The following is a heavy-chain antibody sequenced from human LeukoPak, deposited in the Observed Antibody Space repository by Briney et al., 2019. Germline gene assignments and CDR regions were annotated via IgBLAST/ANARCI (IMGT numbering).Heavy chain of an antibody. CDR1: GFTFSSYA. V-gene: IGHV3-23*01. J-gene: IGHJ4*02. Sequence: PGGSLRLSCAASGFTFSSYAMSWVRQGPGKGLEWVSAISGSGGSTYYADSVKGRFTISRDNSKNTLYLQMNSLRAEDTAVYYCAKDRITMVRGVIIHTFDYWGQGTLVTVSS. CDR2: ISGSGGST. CDR3: AKDRITMVRGVIIHTFDY. D-gene: IGHD3-10*01.